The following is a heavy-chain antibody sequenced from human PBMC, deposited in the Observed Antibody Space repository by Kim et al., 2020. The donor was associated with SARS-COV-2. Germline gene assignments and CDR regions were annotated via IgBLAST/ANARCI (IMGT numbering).Heavy chain of an antibody. CDR2: INHSGST. V-gene: IGHV4-34*01. J-gene: IGHJ6*02. CDR1: GGSFSGYY. Sequence: SETLSLTCAVYGGSFSGYYWSWIRQPPGKGLEWIGEINHSGSTNYNPSLKSRVTISVDTSKNQFSLKLSSVTAADTAVYYCAREGTGQQLWGDVWGQGTTVTVSS. D-gene: IGHD6-13*01. CDR3: AREGTGQQLWGDV.